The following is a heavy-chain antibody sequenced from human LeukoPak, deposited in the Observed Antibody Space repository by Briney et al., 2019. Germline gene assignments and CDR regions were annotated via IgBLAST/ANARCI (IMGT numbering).Heavy chain of an antibody. CDR2: IYTSGTT. Sequence: SETLSLTCTVSGGSISGYYWSWIRQPPGKGLEWIGYIYTSGTTNYNPSLKSRVTISVDTSKNQFSLKLTSVTAADTAVYYCARSSGYMSYWGQGTLVTVSS. V-gene: IGHV4-4*09. D-gene: IGHD3-22*01. CDR3: ARSSGYMSY. J-gene: IGHJ4*02. CDR1: GGSISGYY.